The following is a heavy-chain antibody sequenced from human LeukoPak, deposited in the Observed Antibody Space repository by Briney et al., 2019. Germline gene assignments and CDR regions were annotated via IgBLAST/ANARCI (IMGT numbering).Heavy chain of an antibody. CDR1: GFTLSSYG. Sequence: TGGSLRLSCAASGFTLSSYGMHWVRQAPGKGLEWVAVISYDGSNKFYADSVKGRFTISRDNSKNTLYLQMNSLRAEDTAVYYCSYGAMFDYWGQGTLVTVSS. CDR2: ISYDGSNK. D-gene: IGHD3-10*02. CDR3: SYGAMFDY. J-gene: IGHJ4*02. V-gene: IGHV3-30*03.